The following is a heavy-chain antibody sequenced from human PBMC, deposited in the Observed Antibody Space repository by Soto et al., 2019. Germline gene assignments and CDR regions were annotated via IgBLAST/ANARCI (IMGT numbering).Heavy chain of an antibody. CDR2: IIPITGTA. CDR3: ARSQGSSTSLEIYYYYYYGMDV. D-gene: IGHD2-2*01. V-gene: IGHV1-69*01. J-gene: IGHJ6*02. Sequence: QVQLVQSGAEVKKPGSSVKVSCKASGGTFGSYAISWVRQAPGQGLEWMGGIIPITGTANYAQKFQGRVTIAADESTSAAYMELSSVRSEDTAVYYCARSQGSSTSLEIYYYYYYGMDVWGQGTTVTVSS. CDR1: GGTFGSYA.